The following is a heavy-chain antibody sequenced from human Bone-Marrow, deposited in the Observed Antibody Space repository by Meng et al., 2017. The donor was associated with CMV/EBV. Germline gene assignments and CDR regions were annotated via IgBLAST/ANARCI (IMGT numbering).Heavy chain of an antibody. CDR3: ARDNRGSLLP. D-gene: IGHD1-26*01. CDR1: GFTFSSYD. V-gene: IGHV3-13*01. J-gene: IGHJ5*02. Sequence: GESLKISCAASGFTFSSYDMHWVRQATGKGLEWVSAIGTAGDTYYPGSVKGRFTISGENAKNSLYLQMNSLRAGDTAVYYCARDNRGSLLPWGQGTLVTVSS. CDR2: IGTAGDT.